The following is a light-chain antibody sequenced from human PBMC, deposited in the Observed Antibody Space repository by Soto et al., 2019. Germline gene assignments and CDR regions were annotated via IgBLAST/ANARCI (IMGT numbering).Light chain of an antibody. CDR3: HLYGASTPT. CDR2: GAS. CDR1: QSVSSSD. Sequence: EIVMTQSPATLSVAPGERATLSCRASQSVSSSDLAWYQQKPGQAPRLLISGASRRETGIPDRFSASGSGTEFTLTISRLEPEDFAVFYCHLYGASTPTFGQGTKVDI. V-gene: IGKV3-20*01. J-gene: IGKJ1*01.